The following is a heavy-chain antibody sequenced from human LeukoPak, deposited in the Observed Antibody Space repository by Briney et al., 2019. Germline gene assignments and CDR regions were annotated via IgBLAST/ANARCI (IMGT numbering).Heavy chain of an antibody. V-gene: IGHV4-39*01. CDR1: GGSISSISYY. Sequence: SETLSLTCTVSGGSISSISYYWGWIRQPPEKGLEWIGSTYYSGSTYYNPSLKSRVTVSVDTSKSQFSLKLSSVTAADTAVYYCASQFIAAADQLFDYWGQGTLVTVSS. CDR3: ASQFIAAADQLFDY. J-gene: IGHJ4*02. CDR2: TYYSGST. D-gene: IGHD6-13*01.